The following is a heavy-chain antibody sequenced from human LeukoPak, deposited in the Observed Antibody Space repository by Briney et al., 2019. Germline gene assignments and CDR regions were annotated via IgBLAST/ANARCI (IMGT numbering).Heavy chain of an antibody. V-gene: IGHV3-74*01. Sequence: GGALRLSCAASGFTFSGYWMHWVRQAPGKGLVWVSRIKSDGSSTTYADSVKGRFTISRDNAKNTLYLEMNSLRAEDTAVYYCARTFAAAHIDYWGQGTLVTVSS. CDR1: GFTFSGYW. J-gene: IGHJ4*02. CDR3: ARTFAAAHIDY. CDR2: IKSDGSST. D-gene: IGHD2-15*01.